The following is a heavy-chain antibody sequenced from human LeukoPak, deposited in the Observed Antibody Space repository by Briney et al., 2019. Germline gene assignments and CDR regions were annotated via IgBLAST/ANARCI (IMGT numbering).Heavy chain of an antibody. J-gene: IGHJ4*02. CDR3: ARVTPTVTTPSGPNYFDY. Sequence: ASVKVSCKASGYTFTSYGICWVRQAPGQGLEWMGCICAYNGNTNYAQKLHSRVTMTTDTSTSTAYMELRSLRSDDTAVYYCARVTPTVTTPSGPNYFDYWGQGTLVSVSS. CDR2: ICAYNGNT. CDR1: GYTFTSYG. V-gene: IGHV1-18*01. D-gene: IGHD4-17*01.